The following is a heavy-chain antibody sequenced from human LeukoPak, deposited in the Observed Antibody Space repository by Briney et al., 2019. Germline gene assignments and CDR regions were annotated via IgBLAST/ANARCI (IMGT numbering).Heavy chain of an antibody. CDR3: ARGGRHCSSTSCYMRGPFDY. Sequence: SETLSLTCAVYGGSFSGYYWSWIRQPPGKGLEWIGEINHSGSTNYNPSLKSRVTISVDTSKNQFSLKLSSVTAADTAVYYGARGGRHCSSTSCYMRGPFDYWGQGTLVTVSS. V-gene: IGHV4-34*01. CDR2: INHSGST. D-gene: IGHD2-2*02. J-gene: IGHJ4*02. CDR1: GGSFSGYY.